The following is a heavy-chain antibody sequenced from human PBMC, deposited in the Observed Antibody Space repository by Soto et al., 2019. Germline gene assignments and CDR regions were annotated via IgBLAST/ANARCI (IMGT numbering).Heavy chain of an antibody. CDR3: AKDREVRGVTQYSDMDV. Sequence: GGSLRLSCAASGFTFSSYGMHWVRQAPGKGLEWVAVISYDGSNKYYADSVKGRFTISRDNSKNTLYLQMNSLRAEDTAVYYCAKDREVRGVTQYSDMDVWGQETTLTVSS. CDR1: GFTFSSYG. J-gene: IGHJ6*02. D-gene: IGHD3-10*01. V-gene: IGHV3-30*18. CDR2: ISYDGSNK.